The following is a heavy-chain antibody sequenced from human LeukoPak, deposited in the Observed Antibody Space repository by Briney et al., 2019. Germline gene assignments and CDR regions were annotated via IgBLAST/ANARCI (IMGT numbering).Heavy chain of an antibody. D-gene: IGHD3-22*01. CDR3: ARGPRYYYDSSGYLGAFDI. Sequence: PSETLSLTCAVYGGSFSGYYWSWIRQPPGKGPEWIGEINHSGSTNYNPSLKSRVTISVDTSKNQFSLKLSSVTAADTAVYYCARGPRYYYDSSGYLGAFDIWGQGTMVTVSS. CDR1: GGSFSGYY. CDR2: INHSGST. V-gene: IGHV4-34*01. J-gene: IGHJ3*02.